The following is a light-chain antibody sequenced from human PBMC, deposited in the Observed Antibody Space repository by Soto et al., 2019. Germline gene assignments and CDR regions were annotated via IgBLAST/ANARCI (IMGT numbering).Light chain of an antibody. V-gene: IGKV3-15*01. CDR3: QQHNKWPPWT. CDR2: GAS. CDR1: QSVSSN. J-gene: IGKJ1*01. Sequence: EIVMTQSPATLSVSPGERATLSCRASQSVSSNLAWYQQKPGQAPRLLIYGASTRATGIPARFSGSGSGTEFTLTISSLQSEDFAVYYCQQHNKWPPWTFGQGTKVESK.